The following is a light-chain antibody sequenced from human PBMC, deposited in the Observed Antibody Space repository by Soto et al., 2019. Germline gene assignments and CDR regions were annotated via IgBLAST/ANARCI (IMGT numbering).Light chain of an antibody. CDR3: QQSYSSPPT. V-gene: IGKV1-39*01. Sequence: DIQLTQSPSSLSASVEDRVIITCRASQSISTHLNWYQQKPGKAPKLLIFAASSLQSGVPSRFSGSRSGPDFTLTISRLQPEDFATYYCQQSYSSPPTFGQGTKVEIK. J-gene: IGKJ1*01. CDR2: AAS. CDR1: QSISTH.